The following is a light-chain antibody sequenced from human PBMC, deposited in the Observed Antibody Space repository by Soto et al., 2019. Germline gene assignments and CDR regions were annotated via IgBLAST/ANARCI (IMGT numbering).Light chain of an antibody. CDR2: DAS. CDR1: ERLSSVY. J-gene: IGKJ5*01. V-gene: IGKV3D-20*02. Sequence: EIVLTQSPGTLSLSPGERATLSCRASERLSSVYLAWYQQRPGQPPRLXXYDASSRANGIPDRFSGSGSGTDLTLTISSLQPEDFATYYCQQSYSTPKITFGQGTRLEIK. CDR3: QQSYSTPKIT.